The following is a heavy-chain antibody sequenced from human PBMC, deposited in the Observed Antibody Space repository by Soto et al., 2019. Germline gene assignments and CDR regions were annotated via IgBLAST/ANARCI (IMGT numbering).Heavy chain of an antibody. CDR1: GDSIRSSEYY. Sequence: AETWSLSCSVSGDSIRSSEYYWGWIRQPAVKGLEWIGSSSYGGSTYYNPSLKSRVTIAVDTSQNQLSLMLTSVISADTAVYSCPRTDIPKLFEPSRQGTLVT. CDR2: SSYGGST. D-gene: IGHD2-21*02. V-gene: IGHV4-39*01. J-gene: IGHJ5*02. CDR3: PRTDIPKLFEP.